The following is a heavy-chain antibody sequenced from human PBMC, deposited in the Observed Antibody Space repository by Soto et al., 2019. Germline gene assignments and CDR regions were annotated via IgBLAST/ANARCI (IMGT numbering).Heavy chain of an antibody. D-gene: IGHD3-22*01. CDR1: GGSVSSGSYY. J-gene: IGHJ4*02. Sequence: PSETLSLTCTVSGGSVSSGSYYWSWIRQPPGKGLEWIGYIYYSGSTNYNPSLKSRVTISVDTSKNQFSLKLSSVTAADTAVYYCARDTVEAYYDSSGYLGNWGQGTLVTVSS. CDR2: IYYSGST. CDR3: ARDTVEAYYDSSGYLGN. V-gene: IGHV4-61*01.